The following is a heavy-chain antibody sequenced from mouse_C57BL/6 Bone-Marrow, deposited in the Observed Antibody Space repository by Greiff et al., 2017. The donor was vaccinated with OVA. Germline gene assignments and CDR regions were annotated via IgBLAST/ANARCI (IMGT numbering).Heavy chain of an antibody. V-gene: IGHV1-82*01. CDR1: GYAFSSSW. CDR3: ARGGRNWYRYFDV. J-gene: IGHJ1*03. D-gene: IGHD4-1*01. CDR2: IYPGDGDT. Sequence: VKLVESGPELVKPGASVKISCKASGYAFSSSWMNWVKQRPGKGLEWIGRIYPGDGDTNYNGKFKGKATLTADKSYSTAYMQLSSLTSEDSAVYFCARGGRNWYRYFDVWGTGTTVTVSS.